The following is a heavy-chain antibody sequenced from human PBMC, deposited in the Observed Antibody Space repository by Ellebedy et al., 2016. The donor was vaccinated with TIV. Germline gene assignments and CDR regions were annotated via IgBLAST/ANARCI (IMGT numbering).Heavy chain of an antibody. V-gene: IGHV4-61*02. J-gene: IGHJ4*02. CDR1: GGSISSGSSY. D-gene: IGHD3-3*01. Sequence: SETLSLTXTVSGGSISSGSSYWSWIRQPAGKGLEWIGRIYTSGSTNYNPSLKSRVTMSVDTSKNQFSLKLSSVTAADTAVYYCARGSYDFWSGTFDYWGQGTLVTVSS. CDR3: ARGSYDFWSGTFDY. CDR2: IYTSGST.